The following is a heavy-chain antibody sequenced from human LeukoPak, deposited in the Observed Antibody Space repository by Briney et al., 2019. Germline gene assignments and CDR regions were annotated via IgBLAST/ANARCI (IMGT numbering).Heavy chain of an antibody. CDR2: IYYSGST. CDR1: GGSISRYY. V-gene: IGHV4-59*08. J-gene: IGHJ4*01. CDR3: ARLNSLTAVDTAMAILDY. Sequence: SETLSLTCTVSGGSISRYYWSWIRQPPGKGLEWIGYIYYSGSTNYNPSLKSRVTISVDTSKNQFSLKLSSVTAADTAVYYCARLNSLTAVDTAMAILDYWGQGTLVTVSS. D-gene: IGHD5-18*01.